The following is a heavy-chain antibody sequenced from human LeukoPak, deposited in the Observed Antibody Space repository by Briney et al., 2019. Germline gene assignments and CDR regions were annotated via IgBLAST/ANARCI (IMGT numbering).Heavy chain of an antibody. Sequence: GGSLRLSCAASGFTFSSYAMHWVRQAPGKGLEWVAVISYDGSNKYYADSVKGRFTISRDNSKNTLYLQMNSLRAEDTAVYYCARHQGGAYYDFWKRGHLAFDIWGQGTMVTVSS. J-gene: IGHJ3*02. V-gene: IGHV3-30-3*01. CDR3: ARHQGGAYYDFWKRGHLAFDI. CDR1: GFTFSSYA. D-gene: IGHD3-3*01. CDR2: ISYDGSNK.